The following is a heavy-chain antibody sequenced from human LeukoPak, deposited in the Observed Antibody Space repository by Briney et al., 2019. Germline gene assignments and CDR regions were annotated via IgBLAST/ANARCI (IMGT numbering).Heavy chain of an antibody. CDR2: IKEDGSEK. J-gene: IGHJ4*02. V-gene: IGHV3-7*01. CDR1: RFTLSTYW. D-gene: IGHD3-3*01. Sequence: GGSLRLSCAASRFTLSTYWMSWVREAPGKGLEWVANIKEDGSEKYYVDSVKGRFTISRDNAKNSLYLQMNILRAEDTAMYYCARDPGYDFWSGYIYFDYWGKGTLVTVSP. CDR3: ARDPGYDFWSGYIYFDY.